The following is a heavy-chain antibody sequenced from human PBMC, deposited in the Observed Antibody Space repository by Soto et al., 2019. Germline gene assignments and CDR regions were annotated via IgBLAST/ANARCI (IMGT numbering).Heavy chain of an antibody. CDR2: ISSSSSYI. CDR3: ARDRPLGGLTGYPTDAFDI. V-gene: IGHV3-21*01. CDR1: GFTFSSDS. J-gene: IGHJ3*02. D-gene: IGHD3-9*01. Sequence: GGSMRLSCAASGFTFSSDSMNWVRQAPGKGLEWVSSISSSSSYIYYADSVKGRFTISRDNAKNSLYLQMNSLRAEDTAVYYCARDRPLGGLTGYPTDAFDIWGQGTMVTV.